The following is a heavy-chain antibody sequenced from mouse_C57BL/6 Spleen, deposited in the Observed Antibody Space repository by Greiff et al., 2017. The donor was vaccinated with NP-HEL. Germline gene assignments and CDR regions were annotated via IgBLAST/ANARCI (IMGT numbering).Heavy chain of an antibody. CDR2: INPSTGGT. D-gene: IGHD1-1*01. CDR1: GYSFTGYY. CDR3: ACYYGSSSYWYFDV. Sequence: EVQLQQSGPELVKPGASVKISCKASGYSFTGYYMNWVKQSPEKSLEWIGEINPSTGGTTYNQKFKAKATLTVDKSSSTAYMQLKSLTSEDSAVYYCACYYGSSSYWYFDVWGTGTTVTVSS. V-gene: IGHV1-42*01. J-gene: IGHJ1*03.